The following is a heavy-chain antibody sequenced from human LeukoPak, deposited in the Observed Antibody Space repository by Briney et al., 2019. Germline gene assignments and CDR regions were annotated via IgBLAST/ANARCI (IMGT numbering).Heavy chain of an antibody. V-gene: IGHV3-30*04. D-gene: IGHD4-11*01. CDR1: GFTFSSYA. CDR3: AKGRVSNFDP. Sequence: SGGSLRLSCAASGFTFSSYAMHWVRQAPGKGLEWVAVISYDGSNKYYADSVKGRFTISRDNSKNTLYLQMNSLRAEDTALYYCAKGRVSNFDPWGQGTLVTVSS. J-gene: IGHJ5*02. CDR2: ISYDGSNK.